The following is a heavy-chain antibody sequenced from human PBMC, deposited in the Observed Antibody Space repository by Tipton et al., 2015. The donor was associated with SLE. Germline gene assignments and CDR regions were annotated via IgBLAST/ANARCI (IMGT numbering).Heavy chain of an antibody. CDR3: ARDNGATGTTGLDY. V-gene: IGHV4-38-2*02. J-gene: IGHJ4*02. CDR1: GYSISSGYY. D-gene: IGHD1-1*01. Sequence: TLSLTCAVSGYSISSGYYWGWIRQPPGKGLEGIGSLYHSGSTYYNPSLKSRVTISVDTSKNQFSLKLSSVTAADTAVYYCARDNGATGTTGLDYWGQGTLVTVSS. CDR2: LYHSGST.